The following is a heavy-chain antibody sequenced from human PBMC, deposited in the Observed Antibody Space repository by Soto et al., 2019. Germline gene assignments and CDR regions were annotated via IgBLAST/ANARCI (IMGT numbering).Heavy chain of an antibody. J-gene: IGHJ3*02. CDR1: GDSINSYY. V-gene: IGHV4-59*01. CDR2: FYKSGTT. D-gene: IGHD3-22*01. Sequence: QVQLQESGPGLVKPSETLSFTCTVSGDSINSYYWSWIRQPPGKGLEWIAYFYKSGTTNYNPYLKSRVTISVDTSKNQFSLKLSSVTAAVTAVYYCARTYDNSGPNSGGYAFDIWGQGTMLTVSS. CDR3: ARTYDNSGPNSGGYAFDI.